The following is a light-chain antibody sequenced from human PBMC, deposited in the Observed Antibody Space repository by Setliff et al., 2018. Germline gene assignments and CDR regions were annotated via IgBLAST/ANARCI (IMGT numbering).Light chain of an antibody. CDR1: SSDIGGYDY. V-gene: IGLV2-14*03. CDR2: DVT. Sequence: ALTQPASVSGSPGQSITISCTGTSSDIGGYDYVSWYQQHPGKAPKLIIYDVTKRPSGVSDRFSGSKSGDTASLTVSGLQADDEADYYCCSYGGDFTWVFGGGTKVTV. CDR3: CSYGGDFTWV. J-gene: IGLJ2*01.